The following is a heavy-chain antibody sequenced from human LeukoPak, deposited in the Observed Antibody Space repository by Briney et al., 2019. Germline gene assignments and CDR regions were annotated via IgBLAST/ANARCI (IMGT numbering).Heavy chain of an antibody. J-gene: IGHJ4*02. V-gene: IGHV3-48*04. CDR2: ISSSSSTI. Sequence: GGSLGLSCAASGFTFSSYSMNWVRQAPGKGLEWVSYISSSSSTIYYADSVKGRFTISRDNAKNSLYLQMNSLRAEDTAVYYCARDDYYDSSGYDYWGQGTLVTVSS. CDR1: GFTFSSYS. CDR3: ARDDYYDSSGYDY. D-gene: IGHD3-22*01.